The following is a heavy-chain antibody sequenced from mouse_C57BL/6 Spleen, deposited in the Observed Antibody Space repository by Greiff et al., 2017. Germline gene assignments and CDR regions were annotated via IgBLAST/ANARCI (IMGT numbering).Heavy chain of an antibody. CDR3: ARGGGIYCGFAY. CDR1: GYAFSSSW. D-gene: IGHD1-1*01. CDR2: IYPGDGDT. Sequence: QVQLQQSGPELVKPGASVKISCKASGYAFSSSWMNWVKQRPGEGLEWIGRIYPGDGDTNYKGKFKGKATLTADTSSSTAYMQLSSLTSEDTAVYFCARGGGIYCGFAYWGQGTLVTVSA. J-gene: IGHJ3*01. V-gene: IGHV1-82*01.